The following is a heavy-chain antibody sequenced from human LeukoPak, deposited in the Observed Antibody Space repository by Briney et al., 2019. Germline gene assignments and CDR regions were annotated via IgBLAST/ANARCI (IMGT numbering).Heavy chain of an antibody. CDR2: IYYSGST. J-gene: IGHJ4*02. CDR3: ARDKEESYDILTGYTPRYYFDY. D-gene: IGHD3-9*01. Sequence: SETLSLTCTVSGGSISSYYWSWIWQPPGKGLEWIGYIYYSGSTNYNPSLKSRVTISVDTSKNQFSLKLSSVTAADTAVYYCARDKEESYDILTGYTPRYYFDYCGQGTLVTVSS. CDR1: GGSISSYY. V-gene: IGHV4-59*01.